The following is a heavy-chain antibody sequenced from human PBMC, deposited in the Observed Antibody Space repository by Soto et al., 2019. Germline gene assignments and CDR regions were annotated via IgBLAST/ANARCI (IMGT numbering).Heavy chain of an antibody. CDR3: AKDFLGGAKGSAFDI. V-gene: IGHV3-23*01. CDR2: ISGSGGST. D-gene: IGHD3-3*01. CDR1: GFTFSSYS. J-gene: IGHJ3*02. Sequence: GGSLRLSCAAPGFTFSSYSMSWVPPAPGKGLEWVSAISGSGGSTYYADSVKGRFTISRDNSKNTLYLQMNSLRAEDTAVYYCAKDFLGGAKGSAFDIWGQGTMVTVSS.